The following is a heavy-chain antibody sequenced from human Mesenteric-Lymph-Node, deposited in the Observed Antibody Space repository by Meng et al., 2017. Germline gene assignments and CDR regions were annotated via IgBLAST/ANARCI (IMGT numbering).Heavy chain of an antibody. V-gene: IGHV4-4*02. CDR1: GASISSGNW. CDR3: ARGKQDAWELLAY. J-gene: IGHJ4*02. CDR2: IYHSGST. D-gene: IGHD1-26*01. Sequence: QGQVQESGPGLVKPSGTLSLTCVVSGASISSGNWWNWVRQPPGKGLEWIGDIYHSGSTNYNPSLKSRVTISVDKSKNQFSLKLSSVTAADTAVYYCARGKQDAWELLAYWGQGALVTVSS.